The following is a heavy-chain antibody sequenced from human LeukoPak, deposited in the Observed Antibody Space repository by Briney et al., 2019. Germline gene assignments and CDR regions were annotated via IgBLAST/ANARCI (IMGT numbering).Heavy chain of an antibody. Sequence: GGSLRLSRTASGCSFSNYEMNWLRQAPGKGLEWVSYISSSGTTIYYADSVKGRFTISRDNAKKSLYLQMNSLRAEDTAVYYCASGWDYGLHWAQGTLVTVSS. J-gene: IGHJ4*02. V-gene: IGHV3-48*03. CDR1: GCSFSNYE. CDR3: ASGWDYGLH. CDR2: ISSSGTTI. D-gene: IGHD4-17*01.